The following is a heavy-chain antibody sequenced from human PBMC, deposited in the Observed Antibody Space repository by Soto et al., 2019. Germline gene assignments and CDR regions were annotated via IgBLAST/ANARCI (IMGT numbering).Heavy chain of an antibody. CDR1: GYTFTSYG. CDR3: ASHHGAAAGRNDNYYFDY. V-gene: IGHV1-18*01. Sequence: QVQLVQSGAEVKKPGASVKVSCKASGYTFTSYGISWVRQAPGQGLEWMGWISAYNGNTNYAQKLQGRVTMTTDTSKSTAYMELRSLRSDDTAVYYCASHHGAAAGRNDNYYFDYWGQGTLVTVSS. J-gene: IGHJ4*02. D-gene: IGHD6-13*01. CDR2: ISAYNGNT.